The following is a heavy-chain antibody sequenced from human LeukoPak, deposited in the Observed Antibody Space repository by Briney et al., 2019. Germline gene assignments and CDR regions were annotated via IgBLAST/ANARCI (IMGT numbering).Heavy chain of an antibody. D-gene: IGHD3-9*01. Sequence: SETLSLTCTVSGGSISSYYWSWIRQPPGKGLEWIGYIYYSGSTNYNPSLKSRVTISVDTSKNQFSLKLSSVTAADTAVYYCARHLKRYFDWSLFDYWGQGTLVTVSS. CDR1: GGSISSYY. J-gene: IGHJ4*02. CDR2: IYYSGST. CDR3: ARHLKRYFDWSLFDY. V-gene: IGHV4-59*08.